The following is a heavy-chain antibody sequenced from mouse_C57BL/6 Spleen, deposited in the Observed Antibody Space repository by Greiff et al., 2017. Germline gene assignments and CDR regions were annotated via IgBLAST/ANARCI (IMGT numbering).Heavy chain of an antibody. CDR1: GYTFTDYT. J-gene: IGHJ1*03. CDR2: IYPGDGSI. D-gene: IGHD1-1*01. Sequence: VQLQQSDAELVKPGASVKISCKVSGYTFTDYTIHWMKQRPEQGLEWIGYIYPGDGSIKYNEKFKGKATLTADKSSSTAYMQLNSLTSEDSAVYFCSNDSRSRHWYFDVWGTGTTVTVSS. CDR3: SNDSRSRHWYFDV. V-gene: IGHV1-78*01.